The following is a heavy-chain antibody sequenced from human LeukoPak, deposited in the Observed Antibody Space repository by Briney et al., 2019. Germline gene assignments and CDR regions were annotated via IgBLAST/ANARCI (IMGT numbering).Heavy chain of an antibody. CDR3: AKGSGIVGMNFDY. D-gene: IGHD3-22*01. CDR2: ISGSGGST. Sequence: GGPLRLSYAASGFTFSSYAMSWVRQAPGKGLEWVSAISGSGGSTYYADSVKGRFTISRDNSKNTLYLQMNSLRAEDTAVYYCAKGSGIVGMNFDYWGQGTLVTVSS. J-gene: IGHJ4*02. CDR1: GFTFSSYA. V-gene: IGHV3-23*01.